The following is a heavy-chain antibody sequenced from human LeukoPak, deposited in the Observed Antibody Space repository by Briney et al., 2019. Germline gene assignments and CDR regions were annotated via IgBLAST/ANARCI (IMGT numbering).Heavy chain of an antibody. D-gene: IGHD3-10*01. V-gene: IGHV3-53*01. CDR1: GFTVSSNY. J-gene: IGHJ6*03. Sequence: GGSLRLSCAASGFTVSSNYMSWVRQTPGKGLEWVSVIYSGGRTYYADSVKGRFTISRDNSKNTLYLQMNSLRAEDTAVYYCARVYYGSGSLYYYYYYMDVRGKGTTVTISS. CDR3: ARVYYGSGSLYYYYYYMDV. CDR2: IYSGGRT.